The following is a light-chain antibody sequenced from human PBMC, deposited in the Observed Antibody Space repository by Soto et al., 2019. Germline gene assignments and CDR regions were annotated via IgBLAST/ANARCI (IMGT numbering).Light chain of an antibody. V-gene: IGKV1-39*01. CDR1: QSVAGY. CDR3: KQSYTSSWT. CDR2: AAS. J-gene: IGKJ1*01. Sequence: DIQMTQAPSSLSASVGDRVTLTCRASQSVAGYLNWYQQKPGGAPHLLIYAASTLQSGVPSRFSGSGSGTDFNLTISSLQPEDVATYYCKQSYTSSWTFGPGTKVDIK.